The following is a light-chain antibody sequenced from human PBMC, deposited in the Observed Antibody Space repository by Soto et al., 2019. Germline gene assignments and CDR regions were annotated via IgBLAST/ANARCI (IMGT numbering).Light chain of an antibody. CDR3: KQYKEGPPFT. CDR2: GAS. Sequence: EIVMTQPPATLSVSPGETATLSCRSSQSVSNNVAWYQQKPGQAPRLLILGASTRATGIPARFSGSGSGTEFTLSISSLQSEDFAVYYCKQYKEGPPFTFGQGTRLEIK. J-gene: IGKJ5*01. CDR1: QSVSNN. V-gene: IGKV3-15*01.